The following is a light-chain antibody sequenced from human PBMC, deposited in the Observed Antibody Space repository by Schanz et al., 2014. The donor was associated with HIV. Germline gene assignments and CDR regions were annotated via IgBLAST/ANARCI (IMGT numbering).Light chain of an antibody. J-gene: IGKJ1*01. CDR2: SAS. V-gene: IGKV3-15*01. Sequence: EIVMTQSPATLSVSPGERATLSCRASQSVNTNLAWYQQKPGQAPRLLIYSASTRVTGVPARFSGSGSGTEFTLTISSLQSEDFAVYYCQHYGTSLRTFGQGTKVEIK. CDR3: QHYGTSLRT. CDR1: QSVNTN.